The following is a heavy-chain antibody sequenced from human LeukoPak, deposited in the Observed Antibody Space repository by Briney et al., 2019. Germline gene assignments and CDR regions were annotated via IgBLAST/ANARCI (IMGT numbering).Heavy chain of an antibody. D-gene: IGHD3-10*01. CDR2: ISVYNGNI. J-gene: IGHJ4*02. CDR3: ARTINYGSGSYYLFDC. Sequence: GASVKVSCKASGYSFISYGISWLRQAPGQGLAWMGWISVYNGNIHYAQKFQGRVTVTTDTSTNTAYMELRSLRSDDPGVYYWARTINYGSGSYYLFDCWRQGTLVSDCS. V-gene: IGHV1-18*01. CDR1: GYSFISYG.